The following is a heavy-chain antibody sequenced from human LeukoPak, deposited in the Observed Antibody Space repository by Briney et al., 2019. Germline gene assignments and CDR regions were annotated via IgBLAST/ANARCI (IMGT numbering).Heavy chain of an antibody. J-gene: IGHJ4*02. Sequence: GGSLRLSCAASGFTFSSYWMSWVRQSPGKGLEWVANINQDGSENHYVDSVKGRFTISRDNAKNTLYLQMNSLRAEDTAVYYCARDTPFDYWGQGTLVTVSS. V-gene: IGHV3-7*01. CDR2: INQDGSEN. CDR3: ARDTPFDY. CDR1: GFTFSSYW.